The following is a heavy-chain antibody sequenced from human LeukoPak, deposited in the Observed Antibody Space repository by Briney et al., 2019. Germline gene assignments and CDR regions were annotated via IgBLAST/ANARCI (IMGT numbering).Heavy chain of an antibody. CDR2: IYTSGST. CDR1: GGSISSSSYY. Sequence: SETLSLTCTVSGGSISSSSYYWSWIRQPAGKGLEWIGRIYTSGSTNYNPSLKSRVTISVDTSKNQFSLKLSSVTAADTAVYFCARARNYYDSSDYYYEGDAFDIWGQGTVVTVSS. J-gene: IGHJ3*02. V-gene: IGHV4-61*02. CDR3: ARARNYYDSSDYYYEGDAFDI. D-gene: IGHD3-22*01.